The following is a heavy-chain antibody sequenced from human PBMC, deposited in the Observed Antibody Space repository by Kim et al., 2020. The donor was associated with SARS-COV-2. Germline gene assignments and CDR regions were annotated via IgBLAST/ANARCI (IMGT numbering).Heavy chain of an antibody. J-gene: IGHJ4*02. CDR3: ARGGFWYCSSTSCYRTRLSNYYFDY. CDR2: INHSGST. CDR1: GGSFIGYY. V-gene: IGHV4-34*01. D-gene: IGHD2-2*02. Sequence: SETLSLTCAVYGGSFIGYYWSWIRQPPGKGLEWIGEINHSGSTNYNPSLKSRVTISVDTSKNQFSLKLSSVTAADTAVYYCARGGFWYCSSTSCYRTRLSNYYFDYWGQGTLVTVSS.